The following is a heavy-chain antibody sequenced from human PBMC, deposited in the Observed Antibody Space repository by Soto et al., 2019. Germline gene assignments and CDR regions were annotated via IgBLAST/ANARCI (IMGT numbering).Heavy chain of an antibody. CDR1: GYTFTNFG. CDR2: ISAYTDTP. CDR3: ARVITGVEAWFDP. Sequence: QVQLVQSGAEVKKPGASVKVSCRASGYTFTNFGVTWVRRAPGQGLEWMGWISAYTDTPNYAHKFQCRVTMTIDTSSSTAYMDLRSLTTDDTAVYYCARVITGVEAWFDPWGKGTLVAVS. V-gene: IGHV1-18*01. J-gene: IGHJ5*02. D-gene: IGHD1-20*01.